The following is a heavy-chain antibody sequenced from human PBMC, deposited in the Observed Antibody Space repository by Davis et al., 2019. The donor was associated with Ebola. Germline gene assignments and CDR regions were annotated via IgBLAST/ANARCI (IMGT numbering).Heavy chain of an antibody. V-gene: IGHV1-24*01. J-gene: IGHJ4*02. CDR3: ATDAFTDGGFDY. D-gene: IGHD5-24*01. Sequence: ASVKVSCKVSGYTLTELSMHWVRQAPGKGLEWLGGFDPEDGETIYAQKFQGRVTMTEDTSTDTAYMELSSLRSGDTAVYYCATDAFTDGGFDYWGQGTLVTVSS. CDR2: FDPEDGET. CDR1: GYTLTELS.